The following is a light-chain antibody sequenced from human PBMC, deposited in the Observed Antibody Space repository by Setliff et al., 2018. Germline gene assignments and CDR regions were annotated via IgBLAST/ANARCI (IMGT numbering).Light chain of an antibody. V-gene: IGLV2-14*03. CDR1: TSDVGAYNF. Sequence: QSALTQPASVSASPGQSISISCTGTTSDVGAYNFVSWYQQHPGKAPKLLISDVSHRPSGVSHRFSGSKSGNTASLTISGLQAEDEADYYCSSYTTINTLIFGGGTKVTV. CDR3: SSYTTINTLI. J-gene: IGLJ2*01. CDR2: DVS.